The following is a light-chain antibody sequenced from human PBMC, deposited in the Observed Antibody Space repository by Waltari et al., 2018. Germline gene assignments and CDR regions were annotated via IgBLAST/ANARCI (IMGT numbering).Light chain of an antibody. CDR3: QQYYRSPLT. Sequence: DIVMTQSPDFLAVPLGERATIPCKSSQTVFHNSNNKNFLAWYRQKPGQPPKLLIYWASSRASWVPELISGGGSATDFTLTINSLQAEDVAVYYCQQYYRSPLTFGGGTKVEIK. CDR2: WAS. CDR1: QTVFHNSNNKNF. J-gene: IGKJ4*01. V-gene: IGKV4-1*01.